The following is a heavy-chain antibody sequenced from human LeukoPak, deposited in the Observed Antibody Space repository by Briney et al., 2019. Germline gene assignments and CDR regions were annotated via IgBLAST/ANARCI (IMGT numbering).Heavy chain of an antibody. CDR2: IYTSGST. V-gene: IGHV4-61*02. J-gene: IGHJ4*02. D-gene: IGHD3-9*01. CDR3: ARRCLRYFDWLKLSYFDY. CDR1: GGSISSGSYY. Sequence: SQTLSLTCTVSGGSISSGSYYWSWIRQPAGKGLEWIGRIYTSGSTNYNPSLKGRVTISVDTSKNQFSLKLSSVTAADTAVYYCARRCLRYFDWLKLSYFDYWGQGTLVTVSS.